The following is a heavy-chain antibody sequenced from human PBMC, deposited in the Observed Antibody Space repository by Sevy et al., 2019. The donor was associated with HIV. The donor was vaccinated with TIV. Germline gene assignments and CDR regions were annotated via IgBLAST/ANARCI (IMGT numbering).Heavy chain of an antibody. CDR1: VFTFSKYS. J-gene: IGHJ4*02. D-gene: IGHD2-8*01. CDR2: LSFGCGEI. CDR3: AREGCTKPHDY. Sequence: GGSLRLFCAASVFTFSKYSMSWVRQPPGKGLEWVSTLSFGCGEINYADSVKGRFTISRDNSKSSVYLQMNNLRPEDTAVYYCAREGCTKPHDYWGQGTLVTVSS. V-gene: IGHV3-23*01.